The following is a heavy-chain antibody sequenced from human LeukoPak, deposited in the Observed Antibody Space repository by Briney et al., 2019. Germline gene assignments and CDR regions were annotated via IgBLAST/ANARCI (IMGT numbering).Heavy chain of an antibody. J-gene: IGHJ4*02. CDR3: ASGKYSSSWSIDY. V-gene: IGHV3-7*05. Sequence: GGSLRLSCADSGFTFSSYWMSWVRQAPGKGLEWVANIKQDGSEKYYVDSVKGRFTISRDNAKNSLYLQMNSLRAEDTAVYYCASGKYSSSWSIDYWGQGTLVTVSS. D-gene: IGHD6-13*01. CDR1: GFTFSSYW. CDR2: IKQDGSEK.